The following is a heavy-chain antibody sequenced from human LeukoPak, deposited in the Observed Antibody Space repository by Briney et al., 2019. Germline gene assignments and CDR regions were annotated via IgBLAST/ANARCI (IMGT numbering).Heavy chain of an antibody. V-gene: IGHV4-59*01. Sequence: PSETLSLTCSVSGGSISSYYWSWIRQPPGKGLEWIGYIYYSGTTNYNPSLRSRVTISVDTSKNQLSLKLSSVTAADTAVYYCARVPKGDGAFDIWGQGTMVTVSS. CDR1: GGSISSYY. CDR3: ARVPKGDGAFDI. J-gene: IGHJ3*02. CDR2: IYYSGTT. D-gene: IGHD3-10*01.